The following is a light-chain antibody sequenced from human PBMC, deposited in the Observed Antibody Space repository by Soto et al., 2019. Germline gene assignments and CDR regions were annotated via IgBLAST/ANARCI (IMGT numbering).Light chain of an antibody. Sequence: DIQMTQSPSTLSGSVGDRVTITCRASQTISSWLAWYQQKPGKAPKLLIYKASTLESGVPSRFSGSGSGTEFTLTISSLQPEDFATYYCQQYNSYSRTFGQGTKVDIK. V-gene: IGKV1-5*03. J-gene: IGKJ1*01. CDR2: KAS. CDR3: QQYNSYSRT. CDR1: QTISSW.